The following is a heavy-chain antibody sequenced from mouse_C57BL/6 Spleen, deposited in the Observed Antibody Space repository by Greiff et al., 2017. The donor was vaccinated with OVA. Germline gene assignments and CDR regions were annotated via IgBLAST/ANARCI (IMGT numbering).Heavy chain of an antibody. CDR1: GFTFSDYG. CDR2: ISSGSSTI. Sequence: DVTLVESGGGLVKPGGSLKLSCTASGFTFSDYGMHWVRQAPEKGLEWVTYISSGSSTIYYADTVKGRFTISRDNAKNTLFLQMTSLRSEDTAMYYCARYDAMDYWGQGTSVTVSS. CDR3: ARYDAMDY. J-gene: IGHJ4*01. V-gene: IGHV5-17*01.